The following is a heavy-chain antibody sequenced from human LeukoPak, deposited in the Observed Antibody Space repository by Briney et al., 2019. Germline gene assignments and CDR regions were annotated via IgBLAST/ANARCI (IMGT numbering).Heavy chain of an antibody. D-gene: IGHD1-26*01. V-gene: IGHV3-7*01. CDR2: TKQDGGDK. CDR3: ARIKTRGAFDI. Sequence: PGGSLRLSCAASGIPFDTYWMSWVRQAPGKGLEWVASTKQDGGDKYYVDSVKGRLTISRDNAENSLYLQMNSLRVEDTAVYYCARIKTRGAFDIWGQGTMVTVSS. CDR1: GIPFDTYW. J-gene: IGHJ3*02.